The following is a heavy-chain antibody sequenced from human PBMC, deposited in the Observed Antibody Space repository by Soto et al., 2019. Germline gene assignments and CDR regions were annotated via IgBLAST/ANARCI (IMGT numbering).Heavy chain of an antibody. CDR2: IIPILGIA. D-gene: IGHD2-2*02. J-gene: IGHJ6*02. Sequence: QVQLVQSGAEVKKPGSSVKVSCKASGGTFSSYTISWVRQAPGQGLEWMGRIIPILGIANYAQKFQGRVTISAEKTTSTAHMELSSLRSEDTAVSYCMCYMEQPGGYGMDVWGQGTTVTVSS. V-gene: IGHV1-69*02. CDR3: MCYMEQPGGYGMDV. CDR1: GGTFSSYT.